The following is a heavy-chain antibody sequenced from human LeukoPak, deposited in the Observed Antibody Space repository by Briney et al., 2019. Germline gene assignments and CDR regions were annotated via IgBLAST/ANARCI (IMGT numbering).Heavy chain of an antibody. CDR2: IKSKTDGGTT. J-gene: IGHJ4*02. CDR3: TTDPSQYYDILTGYYIGDY. V-gene: IGHV3-15*01. CDR1: GFTFSNAW. Sequence: PGGSLRLSCAASGFTFSNAWMSWVRQAPGKGLEWVGRIKSKTDGGTTDYAAPVKGRFTISRDDSKNTLYLQMNSLKTEDTAVYYCTTDPSQYYDILTGYYIGDYWGQGTLVTVSS. D-gene: IGHD3-9*01.